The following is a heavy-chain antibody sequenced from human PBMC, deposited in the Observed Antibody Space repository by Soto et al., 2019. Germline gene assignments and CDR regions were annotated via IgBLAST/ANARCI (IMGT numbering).Heavy chain of an antibody. Sequence: ASVKVSCKASGYTFTSYDINWVRQATGQGLEWMGWMNPNSGNTGYAQKFQGRVTMTRNTSISTAYMELSSLRSEDTAVYYCASGLNSSGWYVNYWGQGTLVTVSS. CDR2: MNPNSGNT. D-gene: IGHD6-19*01. J-gene: IGHJ4*02. V-gene: IGHV1-8*01. CDR3: ASGLNSSGWYVNY. CDR1: GYTFTSYD.